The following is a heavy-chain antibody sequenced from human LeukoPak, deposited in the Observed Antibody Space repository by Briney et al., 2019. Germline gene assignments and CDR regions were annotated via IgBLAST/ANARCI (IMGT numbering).Heavy chain of an antibody. J-gene: IGHJ3*02. Sequence: SVKVSCKGSGYTFTGYYMHWVRQAPGQGLEWMGWINPNSGGTNYAQKFQGRVTMTRDTSISTAYMELSRLRSDDTAVYYCARDPGAMIVVTDAFDIRGQGTVVTVSS. V-gene: IGHV1-2*02. CDR1: GYTFTGYY. CDR3: ARDPGAMIVVTDAFDI. D-gene: IGHD3-22*01. CDR2: INPNSGGT.